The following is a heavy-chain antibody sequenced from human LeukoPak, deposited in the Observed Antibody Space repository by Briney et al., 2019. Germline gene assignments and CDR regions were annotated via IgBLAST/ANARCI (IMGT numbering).Heavy chain of an antibody. CDR1: GFIFSSYS. J-gene: IGHJ6*02. V-gene: IGHV3-23*01. Sequence: GGSLRLSCAASGFIFSSYSMSWVRQAPGKGLEWVSVITGSGGNTYYADSVKGRFTISKDNSKNTVYLQMSSPRVDDTAVYYCAKAASSSWPSYYYGMDVWGQGTTVTVSS. CDR3: AKAASSSWPSYYYGMDV. CDR2: ITGSGGNT. D-gene: IGHD6-13*01.